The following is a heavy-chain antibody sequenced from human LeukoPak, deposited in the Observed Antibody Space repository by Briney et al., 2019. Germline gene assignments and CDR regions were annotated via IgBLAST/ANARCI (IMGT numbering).Heavy chain of an antibody. CDR1: GFTFSSYW. V-gene: IGHV3-74*01. D-gene: IGHD1-26*01. J-gene: IGHJ4*02. Sequence: PGGSLRLSRAASGFTFSSYWMHWVRQVPGKGLVWVSRINSDGSSTSYADSVKGRFTISRDNAKNTLYLQMNSLRAEDTAVYYCARDRPMYSGSLLDYWGQGTLVTVSS. CDR2: INSDGSST. CDR3: ARDRPMYSGSLLDY.